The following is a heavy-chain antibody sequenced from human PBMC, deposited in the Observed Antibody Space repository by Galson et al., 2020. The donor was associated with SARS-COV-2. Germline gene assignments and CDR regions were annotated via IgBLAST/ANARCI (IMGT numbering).Heavy chain of an antibody. Sequence: ASVKVSCKVSGYTLTELSMHWVRQAPGKGLEWMGGFDPEDVETIYAQKFQGRVTMTEDTSTDTAYMELSSLRSEDTAVYYCATASPLYSGSYGWFDPWGQGTLVTVSS. J-gene: IGHJ5*02. CDR2: FDPEDVET. CDR3: ATASPLYSGSYGWFDP. CDR1: GYTLTELS. V-gene: IGHV1-24*01. D-gene: IGHD1-26*01.